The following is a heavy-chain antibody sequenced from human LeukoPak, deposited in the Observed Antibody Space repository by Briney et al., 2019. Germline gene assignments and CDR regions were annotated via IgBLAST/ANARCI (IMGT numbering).Heavy chain of an antibody. D-gene: IGHD2-15*01. J-gene: IGHJ6*02. CDR2: IYYSGST. V-gene: IGHV4-31*03. CDR3: AREIVVVGMDV. CDR1: GGSISSDY. Sequence: SETLSLTCTVSGGSISSDYWSWIRQHPGKGLEWIGYIYYSGSTYYNPSLKSRVTISVDTSKNQFSLKLSSVTAADTAVYYCAREIVVVGMDVWGQGTTVTVSS.